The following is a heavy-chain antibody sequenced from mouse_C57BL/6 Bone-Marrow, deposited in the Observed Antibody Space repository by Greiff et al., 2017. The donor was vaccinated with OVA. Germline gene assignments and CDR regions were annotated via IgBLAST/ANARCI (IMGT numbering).Heavy chain of an antibody. CDR2: ISSGGDYI. CDR1: GFTFSSYA. V-gene: IGHV5-9-1*02. Sequence: EVKLVESGEGLVKPGGSLKLSCAASGFTFSSYAMSWVRQTPEKRLEWVAYISSGGDYIYYADTVTGRFTISRDNARNTLYLQMSSLKSEDTAMYYCTRVLITTVFDYWGQGTTLTVSS. D-gene: IGHD1-1*01. CDR3: TRVLITTVFDY. J-gene: IGHJ2*01.